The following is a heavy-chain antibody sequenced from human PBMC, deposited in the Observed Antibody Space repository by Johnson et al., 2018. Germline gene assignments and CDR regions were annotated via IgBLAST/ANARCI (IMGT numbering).Heavy chain of an antibody. V-gene: IGHV1-8*02. Sequence: QVQLVQSGAEVKKPGSSVKVSCKASGGTFSSYAINWVRQATGQGLEWMGWMNPNSGNTGYAQKFQGRVTMTRNTSISTAYMELSSLRSEDTAVYYCARKDGSYGYSYYYYMDVWGKGTTVTVSS. D-gene: IGHD5-18*01. J-gene: IGHJ6*03. CDR3: ARKDGSYGYSYYYYMDV. CDR2: MNPNSGNT. CDR1: GGTFSSYA.